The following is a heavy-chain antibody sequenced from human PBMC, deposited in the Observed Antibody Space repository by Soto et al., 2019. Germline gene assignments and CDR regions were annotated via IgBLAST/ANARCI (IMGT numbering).Heavy chain of an antibody. CDR2: IFSNDEK. Sequence: QVTLKESGPVLVKPTETPTLTCTVSGFSLSNARMGVSWIRQPPGKALEWLAHIFSNDEKSYSTPLKSRLTLSKDTSKSQVVLTMTNMDPVDTATYYCARIRDIVVVTATTFDPWGQGTLVAVSS. D-gene: IGHD2-21*02. CDR3: ARIRDIVVVTATTFDP. V-gene: IGHV2-26*01. J-gene: IGHJ5*02. CDR1: GFSLSNARMG.